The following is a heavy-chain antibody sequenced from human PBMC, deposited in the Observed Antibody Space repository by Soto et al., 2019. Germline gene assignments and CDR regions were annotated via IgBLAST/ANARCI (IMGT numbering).Heavy chain of an antibody. Sequence: ASVKVSCKTSGYTFNNYGISWVRQAPGQGLEWMGWISADNGHTNFTQKVQGRVTMTTDTSTSTAYMELRSLRSDDTAVYYCARDDRRALAGDNWFDPWGQGTLVTVS. V-gene: IGHV1-18*01. CDR3: ARDDRRALAGDNWFDP. D-gene: IGHD6-19*01. J-gene: IGHJ5*02. CDR1: GYTFNNYG. CDR2: ISADNGHT.